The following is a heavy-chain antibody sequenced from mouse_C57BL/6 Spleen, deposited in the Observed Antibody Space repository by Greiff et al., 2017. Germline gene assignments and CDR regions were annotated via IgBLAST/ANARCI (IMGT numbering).Heavy chain of an antibody. CDR3: ARDRGTGFDY. Sequence: EVKLMESGGGLVQPGGSLSLSCAASGFTFTDYYMSWVRQPPGKALEWLGFIRNKANGYTTEYSASVKGRFTISRDNSQSILYLQMNALRAEDSATYYCARDRGTGFDYWGQGTTLTVAS. CDR2: IRNKANGYTT. V-gene: IGHV7-3*01. CDR1: GFTFTDYY. D-gene: IGHD4-1*01. J-gene: IGHJ2*01.